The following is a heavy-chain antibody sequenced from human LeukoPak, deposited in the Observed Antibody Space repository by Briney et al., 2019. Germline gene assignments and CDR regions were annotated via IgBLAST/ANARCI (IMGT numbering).Heavy chain of an antibody. CDR2: ISSSSNTI. J-gene: IGHJ5*02. V-gene: IGHV3-48*02. Sequence: GGSLRLSRAASGFTFSSYSMNWVCQAPGKRLEWPSYISSSSNTIYYADSVKGRFTISRDNAKDSLYLQMNSLRDEDTAVYYCTRHDTVIRGWFDPWGQGTRVTVSS. CDR1: GFTFSSYS. CDR3: TRHDTVIRGWFDP. D-gene: IGHD4-11*01.